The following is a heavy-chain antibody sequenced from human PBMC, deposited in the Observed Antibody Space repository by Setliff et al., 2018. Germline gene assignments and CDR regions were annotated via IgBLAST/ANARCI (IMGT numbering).Heavy chain of an antibody. CDR3: ARGYCSGGSGGSCYRLGDMDV. D-gene: IGHD2-15*01. Sequence: GGSLRLSCAASGFIFSDHYMDWVRQAPGRGLEWVARSRDKASSYTTEYAASVKGRFIIGRDNSKNSVYLQMNSLKTEDAAVYYCARGYCSGGSGGSCYRLGDMDVWGKGTTVTV. CDR1: GFIFSDHY. V-gene: IGHV3-72*01. CDR2: SRDKASSYTT. J-gene: IGHJ6*03.